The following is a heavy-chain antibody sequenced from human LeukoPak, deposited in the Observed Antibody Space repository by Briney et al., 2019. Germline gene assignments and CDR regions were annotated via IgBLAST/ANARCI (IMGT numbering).Heavy chain of an antibody. CDR1: GGSISSYY. CDR3: ARSKAYYDSSGYANDC. V-gene: IGHV4-4*07. D-gene: IGHD3-22*01. CDR2: IYSSGST. J-gene: IGHJ4*02. Sequence: SETLSLTCTVSGGSISSYYWSWIRQPAGKGLEWIGRIYSSGSTNYDPSLKSRVTMSVDTSKNQFSLKLSSVTAADTAVSYCARSKAYYDSSGYANDCWGQGTLVTVSS.